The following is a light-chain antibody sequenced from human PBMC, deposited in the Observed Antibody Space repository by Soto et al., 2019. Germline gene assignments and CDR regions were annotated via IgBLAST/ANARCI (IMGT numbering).Light chain of an antibody. Sequence: QSVLTQPPSVSAAPGQKVTISCSGSSSNIGNNYVSWYQQLPGTAPKLLIYDNNKRPSGIPDRFSGSKSGTSATLGITGLQTGDEADYYCGTWYFSLSSAVFGGGTQLTVL. CDR3: GTWYFSLSSAV. J-gene: IGLJ7*01. CDR1: SSNIGNNY. V-gene: IGLV1-51*01. CDR2: DNN.